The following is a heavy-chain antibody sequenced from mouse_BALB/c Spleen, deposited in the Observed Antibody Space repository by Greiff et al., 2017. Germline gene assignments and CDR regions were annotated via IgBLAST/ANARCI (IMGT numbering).Heavy chain of an antibody. CDR2: IYPGSGST. D-gene: IGHD1-2*01. J-gene: IGHJ3*01. CDR1: GYNFTSYW. CDR3: AREGNYYGYGFAY. V-gene: IGHV1-55*01. Sequence: QVQLQQPGAELVKPGTSVKLSCKASGYNFTSYWINWVKLRPGQGLEWIGDIYPGSGSTNYNEKFKSKATLTVDTSSNTAYMQLSSLASEDSALYYCAREGNYYGYGFAYWGQGTLVTVSA.